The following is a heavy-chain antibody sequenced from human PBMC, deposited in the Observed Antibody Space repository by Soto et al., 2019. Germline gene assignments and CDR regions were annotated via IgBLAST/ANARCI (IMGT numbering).Heavy chain of an antibody. D-gene: IGHD6-6*01. CDR3: VTWGGIEARNLDH. Sequence: PGGSVRLSCSASGFPFSNHAMHWVRQAPGKGLEYVSAINYNGGTTYYVDSVKGRFTISRDNSKNTLYLQMSSLKVEDTAMYHCVTWGGIEARNLDHWGQGTLVTVSS. CDR2: INYNGGTT. CDR1: GFPFSNHA. J-gene: IGHJ4*02. V-gene: IGHV3-64D*06.